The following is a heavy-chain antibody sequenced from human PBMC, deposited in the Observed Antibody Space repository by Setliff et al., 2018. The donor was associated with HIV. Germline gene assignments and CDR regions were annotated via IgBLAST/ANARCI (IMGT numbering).Heavy chain of an antibody. D-gene: IGHD3-22*01. Sequence: ASVKVSCKASGYIFTSYYMHWLRQVPGQGLEWMGIVDPSGGSTHYAQKFEGRVTMTRDTSTSTFHMELSSLTSEDRAIYYCARDGRAVTSLMVVVSLKDGMDVWGQGTTVTVSS. V-gene: IGHV1-46*01. J-gene: IGHJ6*02. CDR3: ARDGRAVTSLMVVVSLKDGMDV. CDR1: GYIFTSYY. CDR2: VDPSGGST.